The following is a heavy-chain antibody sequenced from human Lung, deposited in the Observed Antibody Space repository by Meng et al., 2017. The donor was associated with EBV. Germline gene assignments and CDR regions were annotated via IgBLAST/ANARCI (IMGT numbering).Heavy chain of an antibody. CDR3: ARLRGVITGPINNWFDP. V-gene: IGHV1-2*06. J-gene: IGHJ5*02. D-gene: IGHD3-10*01. CDR1: GNTFTGYY. Sequence: QVQLVQSGAEVKKPGASVKASCKASGNTFTGYYMHWVRQAPGQGLEWMGRINPNSGGTNYAQKFQGRVTMTRDTSISTAYMELSRLRSDDTAVYYCARLRGVITGPINNWFDPWGQGTLVTVSA. CDR2: INPNSGGT.